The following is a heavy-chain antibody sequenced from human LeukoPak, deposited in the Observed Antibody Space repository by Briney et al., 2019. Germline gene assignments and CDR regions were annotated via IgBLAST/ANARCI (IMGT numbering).Heavy chain of an antibody. CDR2: LYYSGST. CDR1: GGSISSYY. Sequence: SEALSLTCTVSGGSISSYYWTWIRQPPGKGLEWIGSLYYSGSTNYNPSLKSRVTISVDTSKNQFSLKLSSVTAADTAVYYCARRHVEYSSSSDPYYFDYWGQGTLVTVSS. J-gene: IGHJ4*02. V-gene: IGHV4-59*01. CDR3: ARRHVEYSSSSDPYYFDY. D-gene: IGHD6-6*01.